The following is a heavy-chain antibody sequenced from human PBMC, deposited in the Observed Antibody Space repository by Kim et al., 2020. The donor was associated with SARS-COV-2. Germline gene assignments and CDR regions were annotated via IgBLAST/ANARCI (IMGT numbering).Heavy chain of an antibody. J-gene: IGHJ6*02. D-gene: IGHD6-13*01. CDR3: AKGTIAVASGYYFGMDV. Sequence: GKGRCTTSRDKSQNTLYLQMNSLRAEDTAVYYCAKGTIAVASGYYFGMDVWGQGTTVTVSS. V-gene: IGHV3-23*01.